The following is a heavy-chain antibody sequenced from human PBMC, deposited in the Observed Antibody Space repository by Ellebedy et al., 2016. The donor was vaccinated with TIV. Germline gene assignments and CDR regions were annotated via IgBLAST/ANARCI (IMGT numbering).Heavy chain of an antibody. CDR1: GGSISSSSYY. CDR2: IYYSGST. J-gene: IGHJ4*02. D-gene: IGHD1-26*01. V-gene: IGHV4-39*07. Sequence: SETLSLXXTVSGGSISSSSYYWGWIRQPPGKGLEWIGTIYYSGSTHYNPSLKSRVTMSVDTSKNQFFLHLSSVTAADTAIYYCARDLMLGATSGIDDWGQGTQVTVS. CDR3: ARDLMLGATSGIDD.